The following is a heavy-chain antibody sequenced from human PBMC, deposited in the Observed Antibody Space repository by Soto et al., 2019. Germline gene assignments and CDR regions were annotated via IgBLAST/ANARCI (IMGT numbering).Heavy chain of an antibody. CDR3: ARDLHPQGLWFGDRGHYFDY. V-gene: IGHV3-11*01. CDR2: ISSSGSTI. CDR1: GFTFSDYY. D-gene: IGHD3-10*01. Sequence: GGSLRLSCAASGFTFSDYYMSWIRQAPGKGLEWVSYISSSGSTIYYADSVKGRFTISRDNAKNSLYLQMNSLRAEDTAVYYCARDLHPQGLWFGDRGHYFDYWGQGTLVTVSS. J-gene: IGHJ4*02.